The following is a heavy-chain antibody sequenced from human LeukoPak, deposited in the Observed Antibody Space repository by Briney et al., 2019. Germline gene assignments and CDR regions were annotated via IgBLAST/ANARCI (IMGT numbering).Heavy chain of an antibody. Sequence: SETLSLTCTVSGYSISSAYYWGWIRQPPGKGLEWIGSISHSGTTYNSASLKSRVTISLATSKNQFSLRLSSVTAADTAVYYCARGTSTIVATFSYWGQGTLITVSS. V-gene: IGHV4-38-2*02. CDR2: ISHSGTT. CDR3: ARGTSTIVATFSY. D-gene: IGHD5-12*01. CDR1: GYSISSAYY. J-gene: IGHJ4*02.